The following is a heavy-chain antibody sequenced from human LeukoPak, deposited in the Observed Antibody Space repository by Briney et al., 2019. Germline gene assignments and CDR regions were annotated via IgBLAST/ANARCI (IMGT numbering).Heavy chain of an antibody. CDR1: GFTFSSYG. V-gene: IGHV3-23*01. D-gene: IGHD5-18*01. Sequence: PGGSLRLSCAASGFTFSSYGMSWVRQAPGKGLEWVSAISGSAVSTYYADSVKGRFTISRDNSKNTLYLQMNSLRAEDTAVYYCAKKGSYGRTYYFDYWGQGTLVTVSS. CDR3: AKKGSYGRTYYFDY. CDR2: ISGSAVST. J-gene: IGHJ4*02.